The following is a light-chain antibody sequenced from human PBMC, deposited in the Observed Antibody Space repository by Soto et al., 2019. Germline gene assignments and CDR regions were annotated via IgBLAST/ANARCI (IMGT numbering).Light chain of an antibody. CDR2: DAS. CDR3: QQRSNWPPWT. J-gene: IGKJ1*01. Sequence: LGMTQSPATLSVSSGDRAARSCRPRQSVSSYLAWYQQKPGQAPRLLIYDASNRATGIPARFSGSGSGTDFTLTISSLEPEDFAVYYCQQRSNWPPWTFGPGTQV. V-gene: IGKV3-11*01. CDR1: QSVSSY.